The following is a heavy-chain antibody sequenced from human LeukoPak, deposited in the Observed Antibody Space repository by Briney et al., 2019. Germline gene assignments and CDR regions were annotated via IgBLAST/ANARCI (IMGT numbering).Heavy chain of an antibody. CDR1: GFTFSSYA. CDR3: AKVGGVSDYYYYYMDV. Sequence: GGSLRLSCAASGFTFSSYAMSWVRQAPGKGLKWVSTISGGGGNTNYADSVKGRFTISRDNSENTLYLQMNSLRAEDTAVYYCAKVGGVSDYYYYYMDVWGKGTTVTVSS. J-gene: IGHJ6*03. CDR2: ISGGGGNT. V-gene: IGHV3-23*01. D-gene: IGHD5/OR15-5a*01.